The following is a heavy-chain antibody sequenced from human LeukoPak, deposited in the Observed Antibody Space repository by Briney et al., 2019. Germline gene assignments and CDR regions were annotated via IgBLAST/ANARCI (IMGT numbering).Heavy chain of an antibody. D-gene: IGHD3-9*01. CDR1: GGSISRSNW. CDR3: ATYYDILSGYTFDY. CDR2: IHDTGST. V-gene: IGHV4-4*02. Sequence: SGTLSLTCTVSGGSISRSNWWSWVRPPPGKGLEWIGEIHDTGSTNYNPPLKSRVTMSLDKSKNQFSLNLNSVTAADTAVYYCATYYDILSGYTFDYWGQGTLVAVSS. J-gene: IGHJ4*02.